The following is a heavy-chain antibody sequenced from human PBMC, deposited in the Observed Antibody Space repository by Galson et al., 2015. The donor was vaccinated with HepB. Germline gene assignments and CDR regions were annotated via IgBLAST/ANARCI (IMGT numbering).Heavy chain of an antibody. Sequence: SLRLSCAASGFTVSSNYMSWVRQAPGKGLEWVSVIYSGGSTYYADSVKGRFTISRDNSKNTLYLQMNSLRAEDTAVCYCANRYCSSSSCYTGALGYWGQGTLVTVSS. J-gene: IGHJ4*02. V-gene: IGHV3-66*01. CDR3: ANRYCSSSSCYTGALGY. CDR2: IYSGGST. D-gene: IGHD2-2*02. CDR1: GFTVSSNY.